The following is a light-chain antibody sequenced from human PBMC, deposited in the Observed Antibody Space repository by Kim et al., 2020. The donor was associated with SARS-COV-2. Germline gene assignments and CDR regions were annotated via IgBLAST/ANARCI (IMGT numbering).Light chain of an antibody. J-gene: IGLJ2*01. CDR1: TGAVTSGHY. CDR2: DTK. Sequence: PGGTVTRTCASSTGAVTSGHYPYGFQQKPGQAPRTLIHDTKNKHSWTPARFSGSLLGGKAALTLSGAQPEDEADYYCSLYYSGSVLFGGGTQLTVL. CDR3: SLYYSGSVL. V-gene: IGLV7-46*01.